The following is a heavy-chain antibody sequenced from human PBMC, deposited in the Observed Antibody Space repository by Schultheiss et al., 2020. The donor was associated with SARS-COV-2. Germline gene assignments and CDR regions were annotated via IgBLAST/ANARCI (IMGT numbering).Heavy chain of an antibody. V-gene: IGHV4-59*12. D-gene: IGHD1-26*01. CDR2: IYYSGST. J-gene: IGHJ4*02. CDR1: GGSISSYY. Sequence: SETLSLTCTVSGGSISSYYWSWIRQPPGKGLEWIGYIYYSGSTNYNPSLKSRVTMSVDTSKNQFSLKLSSVTAADTAVYYCAREGVYSGSYYAPDYWGQGTLVTVSS. CDR3: AREGVYSGSYYAPDY.